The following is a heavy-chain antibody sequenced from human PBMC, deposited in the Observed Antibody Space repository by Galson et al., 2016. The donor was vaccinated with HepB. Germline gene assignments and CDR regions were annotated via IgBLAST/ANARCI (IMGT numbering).Heavy chain of an antibody. CDR2: ISDDGSNK. Sequence: SLRLSCAASGFTFSIYRMHWVRQAPGKGLEWVAVISDDGSNKFYADSVRGRFTISRDSLKNTLYLEMNSLRIEDTAVYYCAKETMQLWDAFDIWGQGTMVTVSS. CDR1: GFTFSIYR. CDR3: AKETMQLWDAFDI. D-gene: IGHD5-18*01. J-gene: IGHJ3*02. V-gene: IGHV3-30*18.